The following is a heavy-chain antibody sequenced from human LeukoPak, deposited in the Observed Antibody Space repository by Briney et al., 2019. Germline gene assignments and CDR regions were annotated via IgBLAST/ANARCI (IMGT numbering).Heavy chain of an antibody. CDR3: AKSSGESFDP. V-gene: IGHV3-23*01. CDR2: ISGSGGST. J-gene: IGHJ5*02. CDR1: GFSFSING. D-gene: IGHD3-10*01. Sequence: GGSLRLSCAASGFSFSINGMSWVRQAPGKGLEWVSAISGSGGSTYYADSVKGRFTISRDNSKNTLYLQMNSLRAEDTAVYYCAKSSGESFDPWGQGTLVTVSS.